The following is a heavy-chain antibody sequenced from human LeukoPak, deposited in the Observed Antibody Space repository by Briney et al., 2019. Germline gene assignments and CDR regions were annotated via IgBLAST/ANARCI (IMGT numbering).Heavy chain of an antibody. D-gene: IGHD1-26*01. CDR1: GDSISSGDYY. CDR3: ARDVWGPRPGAFEI. V-gene: IGHV4-61*10. CDR2: IYYTGST. J-gene: IGHJ3*02. Sequence: PSETLSLTCTVSGDSISSGDYYWSWIRQPAGKGLEWIGHIYYTGSTNYNPSLTSRVTISVDSSKNQFSLRLDSLTAADSAVYFCARDVWGPRPGAFEIWGQGTTVTVSS.